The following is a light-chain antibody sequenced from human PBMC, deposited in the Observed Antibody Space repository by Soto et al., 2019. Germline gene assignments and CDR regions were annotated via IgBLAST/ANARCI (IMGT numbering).Light chain of an antibody. V-gene: IGKV1-6*01. CDR1: QAIKND. CDR2: AAS. CDR3: LQNNNYPRT. Sequence: AIQMTQSPSSLSASVGDRVTITCRASQAIKNDLSWYQQKPGKAPNLLMFAASSLKAGVPSRFSASGSYTDFTLTISSLQPEDFATYYCLQNNNYPRTFGQGTKVDIK. J-gene: IGKJ1*01.